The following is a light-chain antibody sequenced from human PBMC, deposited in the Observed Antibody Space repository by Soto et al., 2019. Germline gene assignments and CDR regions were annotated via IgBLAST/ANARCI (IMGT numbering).Light chain of an antibody. CDR3: QQYNRLIT. CDR1: QTIDGW. CDR2: DAT. Sequence: DIQMTQSPSILSASVGDSVTITCRASQTIDGWVAWYQQKPGKAPKLLVYDATSLESGVSSRFSGSGYGTDFTLSINNLQPDDFATYYCQQYNRLITFGQGTRLEIK. J-gene: IGKJ5*01. V-gene: IGKV1-5*01.